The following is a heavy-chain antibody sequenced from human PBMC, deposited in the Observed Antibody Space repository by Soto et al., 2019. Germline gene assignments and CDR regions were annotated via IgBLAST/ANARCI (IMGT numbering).Heavy chain of an antibody. D-gene: IGHD2-2*01. CDR3: ARVHPDIVVVPAAPGSAFDI. CDR1: GGPISSGDYY. Sequence: KPSETLSLTCTVSGGPISSGDYYWSWIRQPPGKGLEWIGYIYYSGSTYYNPSLKSRVTISVDTSKNQFSLELSSVTAADTAVYYCARVHPDIVVVPAAPGSAFDIWGQGTMVTVS. V-gene: IGHV4-30-4*01. CDR2: IYYSGST. J-gene: IGHJ3*02.